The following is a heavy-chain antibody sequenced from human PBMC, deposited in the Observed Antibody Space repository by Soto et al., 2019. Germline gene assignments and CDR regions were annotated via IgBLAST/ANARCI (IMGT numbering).Heavy chain of an antibody. CDR3: ATGINDSGDQGYFDL. CDR1: GFTFSSYG. D-gene: IGHD4-17*01. CDR2: IWYDGSNK. V-gene: IGHV3-33*01. Sequence: QVQLVESGGGVVQPGRSLRLSCAASGFTFSSYGMHWVRQAPGKGLEWVAVIWYDGSNKYYADSVKGRFTISRDNSKNTLYLQMNSLRAEDTAVYYCATGINDSGDQGYFDLWGRGTLVTVSS. J-gene: IGHJ2*01.